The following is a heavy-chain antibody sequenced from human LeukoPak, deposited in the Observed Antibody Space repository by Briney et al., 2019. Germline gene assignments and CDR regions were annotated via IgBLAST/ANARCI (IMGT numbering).Heavy chain of an antibody. CDR3: ARTARHLDY. J-gene: IGHJ4*02. V-gene: IGHV3-11*04. CDR2: ISGSGTDI. Sequence: GGSLRLSCAASGFTFSDYYMSWIRQAPGKGLECLSYISGSGTDINYADSVRGRFTISRDNAKNLLYLQMNDLRVEDTAVYYCARTARHLDYWGQGTLVTVSS. CDR1: GFTFSDYY. D-gene: IGHD5-18*01.